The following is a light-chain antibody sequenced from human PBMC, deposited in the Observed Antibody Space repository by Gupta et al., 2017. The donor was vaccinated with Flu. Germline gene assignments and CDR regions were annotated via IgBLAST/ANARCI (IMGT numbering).Light chain of an antibody. CDR1: EYISNY. V-gene: IGKV3-11*01. J-gene: IGKJ4*01. CDR3: QQRSNWPPLT. CDR2: DAS. Sequence: EVVLTQSPVTLSLSPGERATLSCRATEYISNYLAWYQQKPGQAPRLIISDASNSATGIPARFSVSGYGTDFTLTISSLHPDDFAVYYCQQRSNWPPLTFGGGTKVEI.